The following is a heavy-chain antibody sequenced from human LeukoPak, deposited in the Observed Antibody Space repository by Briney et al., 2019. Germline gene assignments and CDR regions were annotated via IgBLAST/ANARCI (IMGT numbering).Heavy chain of an antibody. CDR2: IHYSGST. J-gene: IGHJ4*02. CDR1: DGSISSYY. D-gene: IGHD2-15*01. V-gene: IGHV4-59*04. Sequence: SETLSLTCTISDGSISSYYWNWIRQSPGKGLEWIGHIHYSGSTYYTPSLRSRVTISVDTSKNQLSLKLSSVTAADMAVYYCARLVVAATLFDYWGQGTLVTVSS. CDR3: ARLVVAATLFDY.